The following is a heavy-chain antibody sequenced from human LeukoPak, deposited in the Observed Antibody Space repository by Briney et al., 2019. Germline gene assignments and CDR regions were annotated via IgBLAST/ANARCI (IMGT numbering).Heavy chain of an antibody. CDR3: ARDIAAAGTLDY. J-gene: IGHJ4*02. CDR2: IYYSGST. D-gene: IGHD6-13*01. CDR1: GGSISSYY. Sequence: SQTLSLTCTVSGGSISSYYWSWIRQPPGKGLEWIGYIYYSGSTNYSPSLKSRVTISVDTSKNQFSLKLSSVTAADTAVYYCARDIAAAGTLDYWGQGTLVTVSS. V-gene: IGHV4-59*01.